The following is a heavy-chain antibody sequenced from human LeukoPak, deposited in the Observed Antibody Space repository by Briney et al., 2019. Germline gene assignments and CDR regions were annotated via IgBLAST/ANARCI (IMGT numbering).Heavy chain of an antibody. V-gene: IGHV3-23*01. Sequence: GGSLRLSCAASGFTFSSYAMTWVRQAPGKGLEWVSAITGSGDSAYYSDSVKGRFTISRDNSKNTLYLQMNSLRAEDTAVYYCANPLVSDAFDIWGQGTMVTVSS. J-gene: IGHJ3*02. CDR1: GFTFSSYA. D-gene: IGHD6-13*01. CDR2: ITGSGDSA. CDR3: ANPLVSDAFDI.